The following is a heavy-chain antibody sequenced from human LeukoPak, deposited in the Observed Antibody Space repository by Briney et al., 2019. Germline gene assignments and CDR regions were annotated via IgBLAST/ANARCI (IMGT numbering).Heavy chain of an antibody. CDR1: GLTVSSSY. CDR3: ARDFIAAAGTYFDS. V-gene: IGHV3-53*01. D-gene: IGHD6-13*01. J-gene: IGHJ4*02. CDR2: IYSGGST. Sequence: PGGSLRLSCAASGLTVSSSYMSWVRQGPGKGLEWVSVIYSGGSTYYADSVKGRFTISRDNSKNTLYLQMNSLRAEDTAVYYCARDFIAAAGTYFDSWGQGTLVTVSS.